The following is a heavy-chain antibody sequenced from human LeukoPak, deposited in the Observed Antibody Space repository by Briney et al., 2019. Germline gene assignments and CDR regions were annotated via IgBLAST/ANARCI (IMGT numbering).Heavy chain of an antibody. D-gene: IGHD3-22*01. V-gene: IGHV4-59*11. J-gene: IGHJ6*03. CDR3: ATHSYDGSDYDYYYYMDV. Sequence: PSETLSLIRTLSGASISRHYWSWIRQPAGKGMEWLGYVYYSGSTNYNPSLKTRVTISVDTSKNQFSLKLSSVTAADTAVYYCATHSYDGSDYDYYYYMDVWGKGTTVTVSS. CDR2: VYYSGST. CDR1: GASISRHY.